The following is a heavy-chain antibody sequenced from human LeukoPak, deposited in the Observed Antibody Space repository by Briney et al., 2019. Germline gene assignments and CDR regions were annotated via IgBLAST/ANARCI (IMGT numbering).Heavy chain of an antibody. Sequence: PTGGSLRLSCAASGFTFSSYAMSWVRQAPGKGLEWVSAISGSGGSTYYADSVKGRFTISRDNSKNTLYLQMNSLRPEDTAVYYCAKGLYSGSYALDYWGQGTLVTVSS. CDR2: ISGSGGST. J-gene: IGHJ4*02. CDR1: GFTFSSYA. CDR3: AKGLYSGSYALDY. D-gene: IGHD1-26*01. V-gene: IGHV3-23*01.